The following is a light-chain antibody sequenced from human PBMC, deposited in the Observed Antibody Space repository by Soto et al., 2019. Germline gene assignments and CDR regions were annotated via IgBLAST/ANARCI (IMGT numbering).Light chain of an antibody. CDR3: QSYDSSLTAYV. J-gene: IGLJ1*01. CDR1: SSNIGAGYD. Sequence: QSVLAQPPSVSGAPGQRVTLSCTGSSSNIGAGYDVHWYQQLPGTAPKLLIFGNSNRPSGVPDRFSGSKSGTSASLAITGLQADEEADYYCQSYDSSLTAYVFGTGTKVTVL. V-gene: IGLV1-40*01. CDR2: GNS.